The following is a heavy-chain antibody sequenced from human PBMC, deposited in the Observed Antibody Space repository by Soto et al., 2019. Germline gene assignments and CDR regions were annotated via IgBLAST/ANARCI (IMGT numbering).Heavy chain of an antibody. Sequence: GGSLRLSCAASGFTFSSYGMHWVRQAPGKGLEWVAVISYDGSNKYYADSVKGRFTISRDNSKNTLYLQMNSLRAEDTAVYYWAKDSTVDTAMVLSNYSYYGMDVWGQGTTVTVSS. CDR3: AKDSTVDTAMVLSNYSYYGMDV. J-gene: IGHJ6*02. CDR2: ISYDGSNK. D-gene: IGHD5-18*01. V-gene: IGHV3-30*18. CDR1: GFTFSSYG.